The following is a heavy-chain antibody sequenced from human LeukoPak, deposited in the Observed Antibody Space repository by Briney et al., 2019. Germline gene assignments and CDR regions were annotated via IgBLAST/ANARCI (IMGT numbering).Heavy chain of an antibody. J-gene: IGHJ4*02. Sequence: ASVKVSCKASGYTFTSYGISGVRQAPGQGLEWMGWISAYNGNTNYAQKLQGRVTMTTDTSTSTAYMELRSLRSDDTAVYYCAREGKGWFGELLPFDYWGQGTLVTVSS. CDR1: GYTFTSYG. CDR3: AREGKGWFGELLPFDY. CDR2: ISAYNGNT. D-gene: IGHD3-10*01. V-gene: IGHV1-18*01.